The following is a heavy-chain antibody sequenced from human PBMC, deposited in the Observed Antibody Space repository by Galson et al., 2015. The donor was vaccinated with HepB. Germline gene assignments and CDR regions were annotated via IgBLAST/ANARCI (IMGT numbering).Heavy chain of an antibody. CDR2: IKQDGSEK. CDR1: GFTFSSYW. J-gene: IGHJ6*02. CDR3: AGATVTTSLYYYYGMDV. Sequence: SLRLSCAASGFTFSSYWMSWVRQAPGKGLEWVANIKQDGSEKYYVDSVKGRFTISRDNAKNSLYLQMNSLRAEDTAVYYCAGATVTTSLYYYYGMDVWGQGTTVTVSS. V-gene: IGHV3-7*01. D-gene: IGHD4-17*01.